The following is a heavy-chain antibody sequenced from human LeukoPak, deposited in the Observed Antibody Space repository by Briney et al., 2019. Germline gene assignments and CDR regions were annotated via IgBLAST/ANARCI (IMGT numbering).Heavy chain of an antibody. CDR3: ARVDFWSGYFGGMDY. J-gene: IGHJ4*02. CDR1: GYTFTGYY. D-gene: IGHD3-3*01. Sequence: ASVKVSCKASGYTFTGYYMHWVRHAPGQGLELMGWINPNSGGTNYAQKFQGRVTMTRDTSISTAYMELSRLRSDDTAVYYCARVDFWSGYFGGMDYWGQGTLATVSS. V-gene: IGHV1-2*02. CDR2: INPNSGGT.